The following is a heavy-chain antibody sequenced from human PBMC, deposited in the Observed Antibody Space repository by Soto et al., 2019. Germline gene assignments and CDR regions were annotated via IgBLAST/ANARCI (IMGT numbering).Heavy chain of an antibody. CDR3: AKDAVPGPPDYFDF. CDR2: ISSGGRHQ. Sequence: GGSLRLSCVGSGFTVSAYEIHWVRQAPGKGLDWVAVISSGGRHQFYTDSVRGRFTISRDDSKNTVYLQMNNLTPQDAAIYYCAKDAVPGPPDYFDFWGQGTLVTVSS. J-gene: IGHJ4*02. CDR1: GFTVSAYE. V-gene: IGHV3-30*04. D-gene: IGHD6-19*01.